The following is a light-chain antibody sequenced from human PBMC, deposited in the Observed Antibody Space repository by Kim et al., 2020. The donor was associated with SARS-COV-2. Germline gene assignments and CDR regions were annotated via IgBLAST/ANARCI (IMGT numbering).Light chain of an antibody. Sequence: VARGKAARITCGGNNIGSKNVHCYQQKPGKAPVLVIYRDSNRPSGIPERFSGSNSGNTATLTISRAQAGDDADYYCQVWDSSTRVFGGGTQLTVL. CDR3: QVWDSSTRV. V-gene: IGLV3-9*01. J-gene: IGLJ3*02. CDR1: NIGSKN. CDR2: RDS.